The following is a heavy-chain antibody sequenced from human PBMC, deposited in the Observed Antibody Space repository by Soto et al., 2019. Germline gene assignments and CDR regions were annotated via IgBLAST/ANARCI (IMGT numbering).Heavy chain of an antibody. CDR1: GGSFSGYY. CDR2: INHSGST. D-gene: IGHD2-8*01. V-gene: IGHV4-34*01. Sequence: SETLSLTCAVYGGSFSGYYWSWIRQPPGKGLEWIGQINHSGSTNYNPSLKSRVTISVDTAKNQFSLKLSSVTAADTAVYYCARGTGVGYYYGMDVWGQGTTVTVSS. CDR3: ARGTGVGYYYGMDV. J-gene: IGHJ6*02.